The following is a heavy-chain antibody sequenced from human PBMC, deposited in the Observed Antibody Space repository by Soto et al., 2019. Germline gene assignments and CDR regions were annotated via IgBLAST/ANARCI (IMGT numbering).Heavy chain of an antibody. CDR2: ITAGGTGT. Sequence: PGGSLRLSCAASGFTFSSYDMTWVRQAPGKGLEWVSRITAGGTGTYYADSVKGRFTISRDNSKNTLFLQVNSLRADDTAIYYCANIGLTTGSPLHWGQGTLVTVSS. V-gene: IGHV3-23*01. J-gene: IGHJ4*02. CDR3: ANIGLTTGSPLH. D-gene: IGHD1-1*01. CDR1: GFTFSSYD.